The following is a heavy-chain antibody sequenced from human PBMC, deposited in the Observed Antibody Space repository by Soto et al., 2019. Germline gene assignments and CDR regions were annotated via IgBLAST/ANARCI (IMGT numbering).Heavy chain of an antibody. D-gene: IGHD6-19*01. CDR1: GFTFSSYA. V-gene: IGHV3-30-3*01. Sequence: GGSLRLSCAASGFTFSSYAMHWVRQAPGKGLEWVAVISYDGSNKYYADSVKGRFTISRDNSKNTLYLQMNSLRAEDTAVYYCARDGVAVGIDYWGQGTLVTVSS. J-gene: IGHJ4*02. CDR2: ISYDGSNK. CDR3: ARDGVAVGIDY.